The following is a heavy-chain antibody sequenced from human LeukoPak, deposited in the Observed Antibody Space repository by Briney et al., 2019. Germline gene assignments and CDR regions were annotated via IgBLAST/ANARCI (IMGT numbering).Heavy chain of an antibody. V-gene: IGHV4-59*01. D-gene: IGHD2-15*01. CDR2: TYYSGST. Sequence: PSETLSLTCTVSGGSISSYYWSWIRQPPGKGQEWIGYTYYSGSTNYNPSLKSRVTISVDTSKNQFSLKLSSVTAADTAVYYCARSGIGYFDYWGQGTLVTVSS. CDR1: GGSISSYY. CDR3: ARSGIGYFDY. J-gene: IGHJ4*02.